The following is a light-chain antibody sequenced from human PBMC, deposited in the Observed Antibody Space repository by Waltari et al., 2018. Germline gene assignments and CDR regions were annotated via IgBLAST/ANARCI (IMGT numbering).Light chain of an antibody. CDR3: QQYDNLLLT. Sequence: DIQMTQSPSSLSASVGDRVTITCQASHDISNYLNWYQQKPGKAPKLLNYDASNLETGVPSRFSGSGSGTDFTFTISSLQPEDIATYYCQQYDNLLLTFGGGTKVEIK. V-gene: IGKV1-33*01. CDR1: HDISNY. J-gene: IGKJ4*01. CDR2: DAS.